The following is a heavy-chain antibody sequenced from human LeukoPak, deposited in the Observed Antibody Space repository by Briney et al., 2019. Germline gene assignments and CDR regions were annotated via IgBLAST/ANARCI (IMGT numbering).Heavy chain of an antibody. V-gene: IGHV3-23*01. CDR3: AKLSVFGVVIHFDY. J-gene: IGHJ4*02. D-gene: IGHD3-3*01. CDR2: ISGSGGST. Sequence: GGSLSLSCAASGFTFSSYAMSWVRQAPGKGLEWVAAISGSGGSTYYADSVKGRFTISRDNFKNTLYLQMNSLRAEDTAVYYCAKLSVFGVVIHFDYWGQGTLVTVSS. CDR1: GFTFSSYA.